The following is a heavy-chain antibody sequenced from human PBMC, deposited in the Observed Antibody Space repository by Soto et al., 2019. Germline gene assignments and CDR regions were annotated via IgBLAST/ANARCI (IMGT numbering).Heavy chain of an antibody. D-gene: IGHD2-2*01. CDR1: GFTFSSHW. CDR2: IQSGGSTT. J-gene: IGHJ4*02. V-gene: IGHV3-74*01. Sequence: PGGSLRLSCAASGFTFSSHWMHWVRLVPGKGLVWVSRIQSGGSTTDYADSVKGRFTISRDNAKNTLYLQMNSLRAEDTAVYYCARGSSCISTSGYPLFDYWGQGPRVTVSS. CDR3: ARGSSCISTSGYPLFDY.